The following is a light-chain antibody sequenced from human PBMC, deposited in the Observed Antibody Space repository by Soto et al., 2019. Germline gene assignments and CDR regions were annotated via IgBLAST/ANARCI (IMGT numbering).Light chain of an antibody. V-gene: IGLV1-44*01. J-gene: IGLJ3*02. CDR3: VVWDDGLNGWV. CDR2: NNN. CDR1: NSNIGTNN. Sequence: QAVVTQPPSASGTPGQRVTISCSGSNSNIGTNNVNWYQQLPGTAPKLLIFNNNQRPSGVPDRFSGSKSATSASLAISGLQSEDESDYYCVVWDDGLNGWVFGGGTKLTVL.